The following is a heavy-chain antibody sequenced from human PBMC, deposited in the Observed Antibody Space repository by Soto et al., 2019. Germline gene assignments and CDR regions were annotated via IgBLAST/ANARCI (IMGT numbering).Heavy chain of an antibody. Sequence: XVSLRLSCAASGFTFSSYAMSWVRQAPGKGLEWVSAISGSGGSTYYADSVKGRFTISRDNSKNTLYLQMNSLRAEDTAVYYCAKDYYGSGSYFTRYYGMDVWGQGTTVTVSS. J-gene: IGHJ6*02. D-gene: IGHD3-10*01. CDR2: ISGSGGST. CDR1: GFTFSSYA. CDR3: AKDYYGSGSYFTRYYGMDV. V-gene: IGHV3-23*01.